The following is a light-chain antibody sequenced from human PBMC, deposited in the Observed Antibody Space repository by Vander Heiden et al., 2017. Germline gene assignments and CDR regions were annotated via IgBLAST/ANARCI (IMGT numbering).Light chain of an antibody. CDR3: STWDSSLSGVV. CDR2: DNN. V-gene: IGLV1-51*01. CDR1: SSNIANNY. Sequence: QSVLPQPPSVSAPPGPKATSSCSGSSSNIANNYVSWYQQFQGTTPKHLISDNNKRPSGIPDRFSGSKSGTSATLGITGLQTGDEADYYCSTWDSSLSGVVFGGGTKVSVL. J-gene: IGLJ3*02.